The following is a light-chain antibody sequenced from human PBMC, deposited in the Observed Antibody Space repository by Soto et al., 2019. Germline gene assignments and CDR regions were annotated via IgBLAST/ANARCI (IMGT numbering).Light chain of an antibody. J-gene: IGLJ2*01. Sequence: QSALTQPPSASGSLGQSVTISCTGTSSDVGGYNYVSWHQQHPGKAPKLMIYEVTKRPSGVPDRFCGSKSGNTASLTVSGLQAEDEADYYCSSFAGGGNPVLFGGGTKLTVL. CDR3: SSFAGGGNPVL. V-gene: IGLV2-8*01. CDR2: EVT. CDR1: SSDVGGYNY.